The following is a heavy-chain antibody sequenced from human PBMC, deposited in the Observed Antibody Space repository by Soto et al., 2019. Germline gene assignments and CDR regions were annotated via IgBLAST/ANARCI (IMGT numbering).Heavy chain of an antibody. CDR2: ISYSGST. V-gene: IGHV4-59*01. CDR3: ARGTRATQYYDYFYGVDV. Sequence: PSETLSLTCSVPGGSISPYFWTWVRQAPGKGLEWIGYISYSGSTNYNPSLKSRLTILLSTSKKQFSLKLTSVTAADTAVYYCARGTRATQYYDYFYGVDVWAKGPRSPSP. J-gene: IGHJ6*02. CDR1: GGSISPYF.